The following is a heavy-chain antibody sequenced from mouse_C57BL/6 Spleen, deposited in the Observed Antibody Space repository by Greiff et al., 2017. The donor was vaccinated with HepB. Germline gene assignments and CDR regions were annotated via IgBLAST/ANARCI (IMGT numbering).Heavy chain of an antibody. CDR2: INPGSGGT. D-gene: IGHD1-1*01. CDR1: GYAFTNYL. J-gene: IGHJ4*01. V-gene: IGHV1-54*01. Sequence: VQLQQSGAELVRPGTSVKVSCKASGYAFTNYLIEWVKQRPGQGLEWIGVINPGSGGTNYNEKFKGKATLTADTSSSTAYMQLSSLTSEDSAVYFCARLLRYYAMDYWGQGTSVTVSS. CDR3: ARLLRYYAMDY.